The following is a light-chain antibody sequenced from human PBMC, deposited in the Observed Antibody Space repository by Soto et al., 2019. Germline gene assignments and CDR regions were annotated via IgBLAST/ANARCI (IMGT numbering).Light chain of an antibody. CDR3: QQYNSYRT. CDR1: QSIGSW. V-gene: IGKV1-5*01. CDR2: DAS. J-gene: IGKJ1*01. Sequence: IQLTQSTYTLSASVGDRVALTCRARQSIGSWLAWYQQKPGQAPKLLIYDASSLESGVPSRFSGSGSGTEFTLTISSLQPDDFATYYCQQYNSYRTFGQGTKVDI.